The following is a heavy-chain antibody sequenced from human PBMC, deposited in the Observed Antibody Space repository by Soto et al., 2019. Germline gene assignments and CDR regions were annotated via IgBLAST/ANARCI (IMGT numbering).Heavy chain of an antibody. V-gene: IGHV4-34*01. CDR2: INHSGST. Sequence: SETLSLTCAVYGGSFSGYYWSWIRQPPGKGLEWIGEINHSGSTNYNPSLKSRVTISVDTSKNQFSLKLSSVTAADTAVCYCARGGLLWFGSPSWFDPWGQGTLVTVSS. D-gene: IGHD3-10*01. J-gene: IGHJ5*02. CDR3: ARGGLLWFGSPSWFDP. CDR1: GGSFSGYY.